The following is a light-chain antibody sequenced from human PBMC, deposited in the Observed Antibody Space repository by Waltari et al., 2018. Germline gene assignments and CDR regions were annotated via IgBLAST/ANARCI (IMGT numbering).Light chain of an antibody. V-gene: IGLV8-61*01. CDR1: SGSLSSTSY. CDR2: KGT. CDR3: SVYMGSGVWV. J-gene: IGLJ3*02. Sequence: QTVVTQEPSLSVSPGGTVTLTCALSSGSLSSTSYATWYRQTPGQAPPTRVYKGTSRSFGVPDRFSGSVLGNKAALTITGAQADDESDYFCSVYMGSGVWVFGGGTKLTVL.